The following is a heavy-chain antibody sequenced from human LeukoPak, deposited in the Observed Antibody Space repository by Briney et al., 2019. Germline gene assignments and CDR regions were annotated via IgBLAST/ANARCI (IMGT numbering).Heavy chain of an antibody. D-gene: IGHD2-2*01. Sequence: QPGRSLRLSCAASGFTFSSYGMHWVRQAPGKGLEWVSAISGSGGSTYYADSVKGRFTISRDNSKNTLYLQMNSLRAEDTAVYYCASRDIVVVPAARYGMDVWGQGTTVTVSS. V-gene: IGHV3-23*01. CDR1: GFTFSSYG. CDR2: ISGSGGST. J-gene: IGHJ6*02. CDR3: ASRDIVVVPAARYGMDV.